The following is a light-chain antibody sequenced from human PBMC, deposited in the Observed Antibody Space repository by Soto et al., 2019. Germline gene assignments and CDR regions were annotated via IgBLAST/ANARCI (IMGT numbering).Light chain of an antibody. CDR1: QSISIW. V-gene: IGKV1-5*03. CDR2: KAS. CDR3: QQYNSDSK. J-gene: IGKJ1*01. Sequence: DIQMTQSPSTLSASVGDRVTITCRASQSISIWLAWYQQKPGKAPNLLISKASSLESGVPSRFSGSRSGTEFTLTIDSLQPADFATYYCQQYNSDSKFGQGTKVEIK.